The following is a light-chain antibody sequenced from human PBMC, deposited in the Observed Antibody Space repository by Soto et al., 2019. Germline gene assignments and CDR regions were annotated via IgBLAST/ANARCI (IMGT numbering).Light chain of an antibody. J-gene: IGLJ2*01. CDR3: SSHTGSTVV. CDR2: DVS. V-gene: IGLV2-14*01. CDR1: SSDVGTYNY. Sequence: QSVLTQPASVSGSPGQSITISCTGTSSDVGTYNYVSWYQQHPGKALKLMIYDVSNRPSGVSNRFSGSKSGNTASLTISGLQAEDEADYYCSSHTGSTVVFGGGTKLTVL.